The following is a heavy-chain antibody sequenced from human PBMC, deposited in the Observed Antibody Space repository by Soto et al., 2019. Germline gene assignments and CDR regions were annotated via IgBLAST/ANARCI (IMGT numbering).Heavy chain of an antibody. CDR1: GYSFINHW. Sequence: GESLKISCEGSGYSFINHWIGWVRQMPGKGLEWMGSIYPGDSDTKYSPSFEGQVTISADRSVSTAYLQWSSLKASDTAIVYCIIEAPGSKWFDPWGQGTRVTVSS. CDR3: IIEAPGSKWFDP. D-gene: IGHD6-13*01. J-gene: IGHJ5*02. CDR2: IYPGDSDT. V-gene: IGHV5-51*01.